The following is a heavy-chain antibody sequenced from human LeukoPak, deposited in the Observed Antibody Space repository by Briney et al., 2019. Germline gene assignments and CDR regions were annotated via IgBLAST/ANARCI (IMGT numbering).Heavy chain of an antibody. CDR3: AAGGGPAAMYYYYYGMDV. D-gene: IGHD2-2*01. Sequence: PSETLSLTCTVSGGSISSSSYYWGWMRQPPGKGLEWIGSIYYSGSTYYNPSLKSRVTISVDTSKNQFSLKLSSVTAADTAVYYCAAGGGPAAMYYYYYGMDVWGQGTTVTVSS. J-gene: IGHJ6*02. CDR1: GGSISSSSYY. CDR2: IYYSGST. V-gene: IGHV4-39*01.